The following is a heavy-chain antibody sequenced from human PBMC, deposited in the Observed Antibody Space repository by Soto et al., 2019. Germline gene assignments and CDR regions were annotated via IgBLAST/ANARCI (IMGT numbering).Heavy chain of an antibody. J-gene: IGHJ3*02. CDR2: FDPEDGET. Sequence: ASVKVSCKVSVYTLTELSMHWVRQAPGKGLEWMGGFDPEDGETIYAQKFQGRVTMTEDTSTDTAYMELSSLRSEDTAVYYCATGLGYCISTSCYVLDAFDIWGQGTMVTVSS. V-gene: IGHV1-24*01. CDR1: VYTLTELS. CDR3: ATGLGYCISTSCYVLDAFDI. D-gene: IGHD2-2*03.